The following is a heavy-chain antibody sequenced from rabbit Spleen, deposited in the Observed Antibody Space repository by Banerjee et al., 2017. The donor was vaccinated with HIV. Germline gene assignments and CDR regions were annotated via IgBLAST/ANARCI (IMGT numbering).Heavy chain of an antibody. Sequence: QQQLEESGGGLVKPGGTLTLTCKASGFDFSSNAMCWVRQAPGKGLEWVTCSYAGSSGSTYYASWAKGRFTISKTSSTTVTLQMTSLTAADTATYFCARFWYTDYGDLWGQGTLVTVS. CDR1: GFDFSSNA. CDR3: ARFWYTDYGDL. CDR2: SYAGSSGST. J-gene: IGHJ3*01. D-gene: IGHD2-1*01. V-gene: IGHV1S45*01.